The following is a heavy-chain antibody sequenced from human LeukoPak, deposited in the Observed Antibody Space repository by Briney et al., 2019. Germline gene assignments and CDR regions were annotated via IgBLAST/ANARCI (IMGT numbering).Heavy chain of an antibody. CDR3: ARGGPPYDFWSGPRFDY. J-gene: IGHJ4*02. Sequence: GGSLRLSCAASGFTFSSYSMNWVRQAPGKGLEWVSYISSSSSTMYYADSVKGRFTISRDNAKNSLYLQMNSLRAEDTAVYYCARGGPPYDFWSGPRFDYWGQGTLVIVSS. CDR1: GFTFSSYS. CDR2: ISSSSSTM. D-gene: IGHD3-3*01. V-gene: IGHV3-48*01.